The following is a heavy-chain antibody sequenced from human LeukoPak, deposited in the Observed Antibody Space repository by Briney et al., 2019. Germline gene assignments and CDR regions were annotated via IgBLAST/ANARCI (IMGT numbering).Heavy chain of an antibody. J-gene: IGHJ4*02. D-gene: IGHD6-13*01. CDR1: GGSISSSSYY. V-gene: IGHV4-39*01. Sequence: SETLSLTCTVSGGSISSSSYYWGWIRQPPGKGLEWIGSIYYSGSTYYNPSLKSRVTISVDTSKNQFSLKLSSVTAADTAVYYCARRAIAAAGKAHYFDYWGQGTLVTVSS. CDR2: IYYSGST. CDR3: ARRAIAAAGKAHYFDY.